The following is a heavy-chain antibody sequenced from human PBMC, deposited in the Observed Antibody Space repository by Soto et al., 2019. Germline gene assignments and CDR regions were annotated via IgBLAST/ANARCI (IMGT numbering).Heavy chain of an antibody. J-gene: IGHJ4*02. V-gene: IGHV5-51*01. Sequence: GESLKISCKGSGYSFTTYWIGWVRQMPGKRLEWMGVIYPADSDNRFSPSFQGQVTISVDMSISTAYLQWSSLKASDTAIYYCAREADHYDRNSFGYWGKGTLVTVSS. CDR2: IYPADSDN. CDR1: GYSFTTYW. D-gene: IGHD3-22*01. CDR3: AREADHYDRNSFGY.